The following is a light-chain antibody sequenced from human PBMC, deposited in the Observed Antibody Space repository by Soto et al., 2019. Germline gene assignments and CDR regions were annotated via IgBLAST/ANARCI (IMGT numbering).Light chain of an antibody. CDR3: QQYNTYSWT. CDR2: DAS. CDR1: QSIGGW. Sequence: DIQMTQSPSTLSASVGDRVTITCRASQSIGGWLAWYQQKPGKAPKLLIFDASSLQSGVPSRFSGSGSGTEFTLTISSLQPDDFATDYCQQYNTYSWTFGQGTEVEIK. J-gene: IGKJ1*01. V-gene: IGKV1-5*01.